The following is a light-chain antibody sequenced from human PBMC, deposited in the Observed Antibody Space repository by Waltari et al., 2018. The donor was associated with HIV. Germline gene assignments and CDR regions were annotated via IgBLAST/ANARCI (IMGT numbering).Light chain of an antibody. CDR1: QNILYYSTNKYY. Sequence: DIVMTQSPDSLAVSLGERATTNCKSSQNILYYSTNKYYLAWYQQKPGQPPKLLIYWASTRASGVPDRFSGSASGTDFSLTIGSLQAEDVAVYYCQQYCNAPPWTFGRGTKVEIK. CDR3: QQYCNAPPWT. CDR2: WAS. J-gene: IGKJ1*01. V-gene: IGKV4-1*01.